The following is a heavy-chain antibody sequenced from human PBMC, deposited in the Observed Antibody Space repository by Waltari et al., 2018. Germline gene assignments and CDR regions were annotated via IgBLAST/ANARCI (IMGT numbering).Heavy chain of an antibody. Sequence: QVQLVQSGAEVKKPGSSVKVSCKASGGTFSSYAISWVRQAPGQGLEWMGGIIPIFVTANYAQKFQGRVTITADESTSTAYMELSSLRSEDTAVYYCATKGYYYDSSGQYGMDVWGQGTTVTVSS. J-gene: IGHJ6*02. CDR1: GGTFSSYA. D-gene: IGHD3-22*01. V-gene: IGHV1-69*01. CDR2: IIPIFVTA. CDR3: ATKGYYYDSSGQYGMDV.